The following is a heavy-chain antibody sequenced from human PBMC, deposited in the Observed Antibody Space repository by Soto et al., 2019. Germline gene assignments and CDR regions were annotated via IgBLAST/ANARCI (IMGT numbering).Heavy chain of an antibody. Sequence: EVQLLESGGGLVQPGGSLRLSCAASGFTFSSYAMSWVRQAPGKGLEWVSAISGSGGSTYYADSVKGRFTISRDNSKNTLYLQMNSLRAEDTAVYYCAKDVLRWFGELLAKSFDYWGQGTLVTVSS. CDR3: AKDVLRWFGELLAKSFDY. V-gene: IGHV3-23*01. CDR2: ISGSGGST. J-gene: IGHJ4*02. CDR1: GFTFSSYA. D-gene: IGHD3-10*01.